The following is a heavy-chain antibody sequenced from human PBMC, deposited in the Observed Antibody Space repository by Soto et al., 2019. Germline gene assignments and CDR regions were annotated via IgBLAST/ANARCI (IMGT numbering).Heavy chain of an antibody. CDR2: IYHSGNT. D-gene: IGHD4-17*01. J-gene: IGHJ4*02. CDR3: ARRGGSYDDYKVNYFDS. CDR1: GGSLSSPIW. V-gene: IGHV4-4*02. Sequence: SETLSLTCPVFGGSLSSPIWWSWVRQPPAKGLEWIGEIYHSGNTNYNPSLKSRVIISVDKSRNQFSLKLSSVTAADTAVYYCARRGGSYDDYKVNYFDSWGQGALVTVSS.